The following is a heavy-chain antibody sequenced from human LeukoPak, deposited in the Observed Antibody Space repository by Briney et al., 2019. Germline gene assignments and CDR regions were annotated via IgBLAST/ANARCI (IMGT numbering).Heavy chain of an antibody. J-gene: IGHJ4*02. D-gene: IGHD6-19*01. CDR1: GGTFSSYA. V-gene: IGHV1-69*04. Sequence: SVKVSRKASGGTFSSYAISWVRQAPGQGLEWMGRIIPILGVANYAQKFQGRVTITADKSTSTAYMELSSLRSEDTAVYYCAREASGWGNYYFDYWGQGTLVTVSS. CDR2: IIPILGVA. CDR3: AREASGWGNYYFDY.